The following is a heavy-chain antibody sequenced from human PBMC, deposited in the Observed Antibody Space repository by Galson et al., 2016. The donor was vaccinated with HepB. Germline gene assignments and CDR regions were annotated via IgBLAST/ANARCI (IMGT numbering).Heavy chain of an antibody. Sequence: SLRLSCATFDFTFSGYGMHWVRQAPGKGLEWVALIWFDGSKQYYSDSVKGRFTISRDNSRNTLYLQMNSLRPEDTAVYYCARGRVGATPADYWGQGTLVTVSS. V-gene: IGHV3-33*08. J-gene: IGHJ4*02. CDR3: ARGRVGATPADY. D-gene: IGHD1-26*01. CDR1: DFTFSGYG. CDR2: IWFDGSKQ.